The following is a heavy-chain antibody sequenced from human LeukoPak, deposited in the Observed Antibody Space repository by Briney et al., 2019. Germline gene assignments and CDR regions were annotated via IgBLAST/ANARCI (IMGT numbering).Heavy chain of an antibody. J-gene: IGHJ4*02. V-gene: IGHV1-3*01. CDR3: ARDLNWYFDY. CDR2: INPGDGNT. CDR1: GYTFTSYP. Sequence: ASVKVSCNASGYTFTSYPMHWVRQAPGQRLEWMGWINPGDGNTKYSQKFQGRVTITRDTSASTAYMELSSLRSEDSAVYYCARDLNWYFDYWGQGTLVTVSS. D-gene: IGHD1-1*01.